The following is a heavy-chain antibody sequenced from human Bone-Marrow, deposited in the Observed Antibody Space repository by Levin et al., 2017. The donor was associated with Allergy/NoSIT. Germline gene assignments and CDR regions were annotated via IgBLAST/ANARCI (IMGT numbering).Heavy chain of an antibody. CDR1: GFTFSSYS. D-gene: IGHD2-15*01. CDR2: ISSSSSYI. CDR3: ARDLFGGSCCRWGGDFDY. J-gene: IGHJ4*02. V-gene: IGHV3-21*01. Sequence: GESLKISCAASGFTFSSYSMNWVRQAPGKGLEWVSSISSSSSYIYYADSVKGRFTISRDNAKNSLYLQMNSLRAEDTAVYYCARDLFGGSCCRWGGDFDYWGQGTLVTVSS.